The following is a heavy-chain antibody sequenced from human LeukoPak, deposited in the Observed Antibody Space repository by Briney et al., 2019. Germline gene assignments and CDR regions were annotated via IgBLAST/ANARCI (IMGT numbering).Heavy chain of an antibody. V-gene: IGHV4-39*07. D-gene: IGHD6-19*01. CDR1: GGSISSSSYY. Sequence: SETLSLTCTVSGGSISSSSYYWGWIRQPPGKGLEWIGSIYYSGSTYYNPSLKSRVTISVDTSKNQFSLKLSSVTAADTAVYYCARAQWLVRRLDYWGQGTLVTVSS. CDR3: ARAQWLVRRLDY. CDR2: IYYSGST. J-gene: IGHJ4*02.